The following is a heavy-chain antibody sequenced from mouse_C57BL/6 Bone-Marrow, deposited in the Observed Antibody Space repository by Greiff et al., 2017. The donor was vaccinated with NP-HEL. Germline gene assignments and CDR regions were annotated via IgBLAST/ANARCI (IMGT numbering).Heavy chain of an antibody. V-gene: IGHV1-75*01. CDR1: GYTFTDYY. CDR3: ARRDYGSEDYAMDY. D-gene: IGHD1-1*01. Sequence: QVQLQQSGPELVKPGASVKISCKASGYTFTDYYINWVKQRPGQGLEWIGWIFPGSGSTYYNEKFKGKATLTVDTSSSTAYMLLSSLTSEDSAVYFGARRDYGSEDYAMDYWGQGTSVTVSS. CDR2: IFPGSGST. J-gene: IGHJ4*01.